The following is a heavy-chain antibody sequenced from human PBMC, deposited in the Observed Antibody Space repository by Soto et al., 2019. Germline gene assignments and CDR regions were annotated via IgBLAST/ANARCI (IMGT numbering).Heavy chain of an antibody. CDR2: ISGSGRGT. V-gene: IGHV3-23*01. D-gene: IGHD5-12*01. J-gene: IGHJ3*02. CDR3: AKDQTLVEGDYDFFDI. CDR1: GFSFNTYA. Sequence: GSLRLSCASSGFSFNTYAMSWVRQAPGKGLEWVSAISGSGRGTYYADSVKGRFTISRDNSKNTLFLQMNSLRAEDTAVYYCAKDQTLVEGDYDFFDIWGQGTMVTVSS.